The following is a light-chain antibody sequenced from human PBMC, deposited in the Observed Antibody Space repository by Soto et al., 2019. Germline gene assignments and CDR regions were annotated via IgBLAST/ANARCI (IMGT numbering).Light chain of an antibody. J-gene: IGLJ3*02. V-gene: IGLV1-44*01. CDR1: SANLARNS. Sequence: QSVLTQPPSASGNPGQRVTISCSGSSANLARNSVHWYQQFPGTAPKLLIHKTDQRPSGVPDRFSGSKSGTSASLAITGLQSEDEGDYYCASWDDSLNIWVFGGGTKVTVL. CDR2: KTD. CDR3: ASWDDSLNIWV.